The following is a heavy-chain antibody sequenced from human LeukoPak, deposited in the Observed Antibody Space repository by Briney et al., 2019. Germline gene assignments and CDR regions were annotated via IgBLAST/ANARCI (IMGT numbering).Heavy chain of an antibody. CDR3: ARSGDDGYYDSSGYYPLGYFDY. V-gene: IGHV4-61*01. J-gene: IGHJ4*02. D-gene: IGHD3-22*01. CDR2: IYYSGST. Sequence: SETLSLTCTVSGGSISSGSYYWSWIRQPPGKGLEWIGYIYYSGSTNYNPSLKSRVTISVDTSKNQFSLKLSSVTAADTAVYYCARSGDDGYYDSSGYYPLGYFDYWGQGTLVTVSS. CDR1: GGSISSGSYY.